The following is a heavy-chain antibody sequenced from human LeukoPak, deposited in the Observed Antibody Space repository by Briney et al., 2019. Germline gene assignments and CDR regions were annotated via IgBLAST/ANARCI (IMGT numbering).Heavy chain of an antibody. D-gene: IGHD6-13*01. CDR3: AKDLGDRYSSSWYRLAY. J-gene: IGHJ4*02. CDR1: GFTFDDYA. V-gene: IGHV3-9*01. CDR2: ISWNSGSI. Sequence: PGGSLRLSCAASGFTFDDYAMHWVRQAPGKGLEWVSGISWNSGSIGYADSVKGRFTISRDNAKNSLYLQMNSLRAEDTALYYCAKDLGDRYSSSWYRLAYWGQGTLVTVSS.